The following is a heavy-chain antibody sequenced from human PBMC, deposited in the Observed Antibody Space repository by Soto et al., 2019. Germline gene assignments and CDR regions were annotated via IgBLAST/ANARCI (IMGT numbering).Heavy chain of an antibody. CDR3: ARTGYGDHFDY. J-gene: IGHJ4*02. Sequence: SVKVSCKASGGTFSSYAISWVRQAPGQGLEWMGGIIPIFGTANYAQKFQGRVAISLDTSKNQFSLKLTSVTAADTALYYCARTGYGDHFDYWGRGTLVTVSS. D-gene: IGHD5-18*01. CDR1: GGTFSSYA. V-gene: IGHV1-69*06. CDR2: IIPIFGTA.